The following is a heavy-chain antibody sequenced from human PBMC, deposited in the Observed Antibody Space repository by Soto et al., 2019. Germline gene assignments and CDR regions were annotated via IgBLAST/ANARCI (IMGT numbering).Heavy chain of an antibody. J-gene: IGHJ4*02. Sequence: SVKVSCKASGGTFSSYAISWVRQAPGQGLEWMGGIIPIFGTANYAQKFQGRDTFTADESTSTAYMEMSSLRSEDTAVFFCSFAAGYVWGSYRYVFVYWGQGTLVTVSS. V-gene: IGHV1-69*13. CDR2: IIPIFGTA. D-gene: IGHD3-16*02. CDR1: GGTFSSYA. CDR3: SFAAGYVWGSYRYVFVY.